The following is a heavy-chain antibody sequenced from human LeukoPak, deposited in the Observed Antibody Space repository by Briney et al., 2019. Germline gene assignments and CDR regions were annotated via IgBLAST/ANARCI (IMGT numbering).Heavy chain of an antibody. CDR2: IKQDGSEK. CDR1: GFTFSSYS. Sequence: PGGSLRLSCAASGFTFSSYSMNWVRQAPGKGLEWVANIKQDGSEKYYVDSVKGRFTISRDNAKNSLYLQMNSLRAEDTAVYYCARYRRQLVPVDYWGQGTLVTVSS. CDR3: ARYRRQLVPVDY. D-gene: IGHD6-6*01. J-gene: IGHJ4*02. V-gene: IGHV3-7*01.